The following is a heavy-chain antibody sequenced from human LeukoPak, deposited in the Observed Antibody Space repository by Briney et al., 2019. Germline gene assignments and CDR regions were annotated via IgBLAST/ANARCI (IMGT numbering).Heavy chain of an antibody. CDR2: ISAYNGNT. V-gene: IGHV1-18*01. CDR1: GYTFTSYG. CDR3: ASVGSHYYYYMDV. Sequence: GASVTVSCKASGYTFTSYGISWVGQAPGQRLEWMGWISAYNGNTNYAQKLQGRVTMTTDTSTSTAYMELRSLRSDDTAVYYCASVGSHYYYYMDVWGKGTTVTVSS. D-gene: IGHD1-26*01. J-gene: IGHJ6*03.